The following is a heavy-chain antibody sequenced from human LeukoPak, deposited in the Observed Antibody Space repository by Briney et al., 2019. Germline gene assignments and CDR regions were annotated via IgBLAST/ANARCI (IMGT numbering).Heavy chain of an antibody. D-gene: IGHD6-13*01. CDR3: AKDLEDGSSWYSASGY. Sequence: GGSLRLSCAASGFTFSSYGMHWVRQAPGKGLEWVAVISYDGSNKYYADSVKGRFTISRDNSKNTLYLQMNSLRAEDTAAYYCAKDLEDGSSWYSASGYWGQGTLVTVSS. CDR2: ISYDGSNK. V-gene: IGHV3-30*18. J-gene: IGHJ4*02. CDR1: GFTFSSYG.